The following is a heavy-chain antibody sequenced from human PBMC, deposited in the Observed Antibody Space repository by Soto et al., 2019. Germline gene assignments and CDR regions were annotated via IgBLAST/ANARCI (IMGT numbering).Heavy chain of an antibody. J-gene: IGHJ4*02. CDR1: GFTFGDYA. V-gene: IGHV3-49*03. D-gene: IGHD2-15*01. Sequence: GGSLRLSCTASGFTFGDYAMSWFRQAPGKGLEWVGFIRSKAYGGTTEYAASVKGRFTISRDDSKSIAYLQMNSLKTEDTAVYYCTREIGYCSGGSCYPDLAFDYWGQGTLVTAPQ. CDR3: TREIGYCSGGSCYPDLAFDY. CDR2: IRSKAYGGTT.